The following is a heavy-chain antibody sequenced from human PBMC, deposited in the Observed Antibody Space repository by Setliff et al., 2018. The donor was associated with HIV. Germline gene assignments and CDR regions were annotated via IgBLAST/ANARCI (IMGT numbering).Heavy chain of an antibody. Sequence: GASVKVSCKASGYTFTNYYIHWVRQAPGQGLEWMGIINPSGGSTTYAQNFQGRVTMTRDTSTSTVYMELRSLKSEDTAVYYCARAIAWGGSYWNFDYWGQGTLVTVSS. D-gene: IGHD1-26*01. CDR2: INPSGGST. V-gene: IGHV1-46*01. CDR1: GYTFTNYY. J-gene: IGHJ4*02. CDR3: ARAIAWGGSYWNFDY.